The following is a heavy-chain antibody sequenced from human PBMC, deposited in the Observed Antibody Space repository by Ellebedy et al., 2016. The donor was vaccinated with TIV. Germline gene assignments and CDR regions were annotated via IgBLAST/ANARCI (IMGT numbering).Heavy chain of an antibody. CDR2: ITSKTDGYAT. J-gene: IGHJ4*02. V-gene: IGHV3-73*01. CDR1: GFTFSDSP. Sequence: GESLKISCAASGFTFSDSPMHWVRQASGKGLEWVGRITSKTDGYATAYGASVKGRFTISRDDSKNTAYLQMNSLKMEDTAVYYCTRLNSGHDYWGQGTLVTVSS. D-gene: IGHD5-12*01. CDR3: TRLNSGHDY.